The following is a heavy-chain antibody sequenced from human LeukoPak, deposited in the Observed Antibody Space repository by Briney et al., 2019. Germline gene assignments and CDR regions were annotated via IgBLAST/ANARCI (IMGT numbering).Heavy chain of an antibody. D-gene: IGHD5-24*01. Sequence: SGTLSLTCTVSGGSISSGDYYWSWIRQPPGKGLEWIGYIYYSGSTYYNPSLKSRVTISVDTSKNQFSLKLSSVTAADTAVYYCARGRDGYGYNWFDPWGQGTLVTVSS. V-gene: IGHV4-30-4*01. CDR2: IYYSGST. CDR3: ARGRDGYGYNWFDP. CDR1: GGSISSGDYY. J-gene: IGHJ5*02.